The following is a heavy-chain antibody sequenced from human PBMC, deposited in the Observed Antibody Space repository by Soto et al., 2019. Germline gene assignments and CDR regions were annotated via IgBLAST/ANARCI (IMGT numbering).Heavy chain of an antibody. J-gene: IGHJ3*02. V-gene: IGHV3-33*01. CDR2: IWYDGSNK. D-gene: IGHD3-9*01. Sequence: QVQLVESGGGVVQPGRSLRLSCAASGFTFSSYGMHWVRQAPGKGLEWVAVIWYDGSNKYYADSVKGRFTISRDNSKNTLYLQMNSLRAEDTAVYYCARAIYDILTGYQPLGHDAFDIWGQGTMVTVSS. CDR1: GFTFSSYG. CDR3: ARAIYDILTGYQPLGHDAFDI.